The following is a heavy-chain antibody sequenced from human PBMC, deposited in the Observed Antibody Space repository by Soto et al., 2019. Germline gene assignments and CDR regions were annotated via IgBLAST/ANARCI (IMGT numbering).Heavy chain of an antibody. CDR1: GFEFGSFG. D-gene: IGHD2-15*01. CDR3: STDPPDIAIGWSA. J-gene: IGHJ6*02. Sequence: SVKVSCKASGFEFGSFGMQWVRQAHGQGREWIGWIVVGNGNTNYAPQSRGRVTITRDMSTRTTYIDLYNLRSEDTAVYFCSTDPPDIAIGWSAWGHGTSGTVS. V-gene: IGHV1-58*02. CDR2: IVVGNGNT.